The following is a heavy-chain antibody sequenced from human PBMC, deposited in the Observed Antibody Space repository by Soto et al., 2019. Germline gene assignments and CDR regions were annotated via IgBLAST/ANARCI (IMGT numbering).Heavy chain of an antibody. J-gene: IGHJ4*02. D-gene: IGHD1-26*01. CDR2: IIPTFGTP. CDR1: GGTFSSHG. V-gene: IGHV1-69*06. Sequence: QVQLVQSGTVVQRRGSSVKVSCQASGGTFSSHGMAWVRQAPGQGLEWMGGIIPTFGTPTYAPKFQGRVTITADKSTNTAYMELSSPRSEDTGVYYCASERSAQYFDSWGQGTLMTVSS. CDR3: ASERSAQYFDS.